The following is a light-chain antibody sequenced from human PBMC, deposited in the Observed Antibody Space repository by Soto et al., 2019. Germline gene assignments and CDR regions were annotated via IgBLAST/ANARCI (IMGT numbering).Light chain of an antibody. J-gene: IGKJ1*01. CDR2: GAS. CDR3: QHYGSSWT. Sequence: EIVLTQSPGTLSLSPGERATLSCRASQSVSSSYLAWYQQKPGQAPRLLIYGASSRATGIPDRFSGSGSGTDFTLTISRLEPEDFEVYYCQHYGSSWTFGQGTKVDIK. V-gene: IGKV3-20*01. CDR1: QSVSSSY.